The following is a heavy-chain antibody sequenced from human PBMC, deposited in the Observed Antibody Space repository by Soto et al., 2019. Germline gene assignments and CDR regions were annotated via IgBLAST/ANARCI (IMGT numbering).Heavy chain of an antibody. CDR2: LGDSDDTA. CDR1: GFTLIYYA. D-gene: IGHD6-19*01. J-gene: IGHJ3*01. V-gene: IGHV3-23*01. CDR3: VREGSGWSSRGSFDF. Sequence: GGSLRPSCVGSGFTLIYYAMDWVRQAPGKGPEWVSLLGDSDDTAYYTDSVQGRFTMSRDKSKNTLYLQMSSLRAEDTAIYYCVREGSGWSSRGSFDFWGRGTMVTVSS.